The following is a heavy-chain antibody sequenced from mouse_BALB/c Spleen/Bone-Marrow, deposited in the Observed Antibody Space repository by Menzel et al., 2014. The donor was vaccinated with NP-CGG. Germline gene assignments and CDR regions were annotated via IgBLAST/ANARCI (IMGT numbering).Heavy chain of an antibody. CDR1: GYSITSDYA. CDR3: ARWGGYYAMDY. J-gene: IGHJ4*01. V-gene: IGHV3-2*02. Sequence: ESGPGLVKPSQSLSLTCTVTGYSITSDYACNWIRQFPGNKLEWMGYISYSGSTSYNPSLKSRISITRDTSKNQFFLQLNSVTTEDTATYYCARWGGYYAMDYWGQGTSVTVSS. CDR2: ISYSGST. D-gene: IGHD1-1*02.